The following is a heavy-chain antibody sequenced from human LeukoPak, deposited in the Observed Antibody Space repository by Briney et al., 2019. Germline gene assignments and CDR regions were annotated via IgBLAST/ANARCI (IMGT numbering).Heavy chain of an antibody. CDR2: LSSSGGDT. Sequence: GSLRLSCAASGLTFSNYAMSWVRQAPAKGLEWVSALSSSGGDTFYADAVKGRFTISRDTSKNTLYLQMYSLRAEDTAVYYCAKAGTGTNMIFDYWGQGTLVTVSS. J-gene: IGHJ4*02. V-gene: IGHV3-23*01. CDR1: GLTFSNYA. D-gene: IGHD1-1*01. CDR3: AKAGTGTNMIFDY.